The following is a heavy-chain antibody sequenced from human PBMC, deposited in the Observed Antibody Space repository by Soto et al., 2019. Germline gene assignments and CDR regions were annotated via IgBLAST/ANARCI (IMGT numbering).Heavy chain of an antibody. D-gene: IGHD5-12*01. Sequence: QVQLVESGGGVVQPGRSLRLSCAASGFTFSSYGMHWVRQAPGKGLEWVAVIWYDGSNKYYADSVKGRFTISRDNSKNTLYLKRNGLRAEDTAVYYCARDGEMATTGPPFDYWGQGTLVTVSS. CDR3: ARDGEMATTGPPFDY. V-gene: IGHV3-33*01. J-gene: IGHJ4*02. CDR1: GFTFSSYG. CDR2: IWYDGSNK.